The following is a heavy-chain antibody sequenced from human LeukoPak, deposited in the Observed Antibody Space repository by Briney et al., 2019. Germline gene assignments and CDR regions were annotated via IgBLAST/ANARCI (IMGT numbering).Heavy chain of an antibody. V-gene: IGHV3-33*01. Sequence: GGSLRLSCVASGFTFREYGFHWVRQAPGKGLEWVAVMWNDGITGKYADSVRGRFSVSRDNSKNTVYLQMDSQRADDTSVYYCARDGSGWSSDYWGQGTLVTVSS. J-gene: IGHJ4*02. CDR3: ARDGSGWSSDY. CDR2: MWNDGITG. D-gene: IGHD6-19*01. CDR1: GFTFREYG.